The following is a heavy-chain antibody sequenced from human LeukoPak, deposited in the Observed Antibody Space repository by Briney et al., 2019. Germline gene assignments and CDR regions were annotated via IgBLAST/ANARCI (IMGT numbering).Heavy chain of an antibody. CDR1: GYTFTSYD. CDR3: ARRYSSGWYADFAFDI. CDR2: MNPNSGNT. Sequence: GASVKVSCKASGYTFTSYDINWVRQATGEGLEWMGWMNPNSGNTGYAQEFQGRVTMTRNTSISTAYMELSSLRSEDTAVYYCARRYSSGWYADFAFDIWGQGTMVTVSS. J-gene: IGHJ3*02. V-gene: IGHV1-8*01. D-gene: IGHD6-19*01.